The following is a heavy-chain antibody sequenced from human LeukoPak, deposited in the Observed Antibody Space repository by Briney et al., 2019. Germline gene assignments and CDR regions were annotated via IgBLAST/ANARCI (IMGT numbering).Heavy chain of an antibody. CDR2: INPNSGGT. V-gene: IGHV1-2*02. J-gene: IGHJ4*02. CDR1: GYTFTSYT. D-gene: IGHD2-15*01. CDR3: ASSGEGYCSGGSCYRFDY. Sequence: ASVKVSCKASGYTFTSYTMHWVRQAPGQRLEWMGWINPNSGGTNYAQKFQGRVTMTRDTSISTAYMELSRLRSDDTAVYYCASSGEGYCSGGSCYRFDYWGQGTLVTVSS.